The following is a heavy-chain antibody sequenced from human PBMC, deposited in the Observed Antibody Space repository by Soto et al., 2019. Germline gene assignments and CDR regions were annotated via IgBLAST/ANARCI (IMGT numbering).Heavy chain of an antibody. V-gene: IGHV1-69*01. CDR3: AREGEVGSMVRGVIPS. J-gene: IGHJ5*02. CDR1: GGTFTSYA. Sequence: QVQRVQSGAEVKKPGSSVKVSCKASGGTFTSYAISWVRQAPGQGLEWMGGILPIFGTANYAQKFQGRVTITADESTSTAYMELSSLRSEDTAVYYCAREGEVGSMVRGVIPSWGQGTLVTVSS. CDR2: ILPIFGTA. D-gene: IGHD3-10*01.